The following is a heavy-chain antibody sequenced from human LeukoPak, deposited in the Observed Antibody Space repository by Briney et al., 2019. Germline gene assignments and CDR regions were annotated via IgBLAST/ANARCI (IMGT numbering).Heavy chain of an antibody. CDR2: IRYDGSNK. Sequence: PGGSLRLSCAASGFTFNRHGMHWVRQAPGKGLGWVAFIRYDGSNKYHADSVKGRFTISRENSKNTLFLQMNNLRPEDTAVYYCAKDLDGWGSYDYWGQGTLVTVSS. CDR1: GFTFNRHG. CDR3: AKDLDGWGSYDY. J-gene: IGHJ4*02. D-gene: IGHD3-10*01. V-gene: IGHV3-30*02.